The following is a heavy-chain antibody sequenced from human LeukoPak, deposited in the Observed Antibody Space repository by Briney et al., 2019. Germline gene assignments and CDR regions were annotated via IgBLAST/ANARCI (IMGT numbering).Heavy chain of an antibody. D-gene: IGHD2-21*01. J-gene: IGHJ4*02. CDR3: ARDRDLRWFYY. CDR1: GDSISSGSYY. CDR2: IYRSGDT. V-gene: IGHV4-39*07. Sequence: PSETLSLTCTVSGDSISSGSYYWGWIRQPPGMGLEWIGSIYRSGDTYYNPSLKGRVTISVDTSKNQFSLKLSSVTVADTAVYYCARDRDLRWFYYWGQGTLVTVSS.